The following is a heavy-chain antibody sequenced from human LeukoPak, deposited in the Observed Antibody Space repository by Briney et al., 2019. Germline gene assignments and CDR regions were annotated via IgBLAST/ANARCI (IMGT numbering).Heavy chain of an antibody. Sequence: GGSLRLSCAASGFTASSNYMSWVRQAPGKGLEWVSVIYSGGSTYYADSVKGRFTISRDNSKNTLYLQMNSLRAEDTAVYYCARDLELELRGLWFDPWGQGTLVTVSS. D-gene: IGHD1-7*01. V-gene: IGHV3-66*01. CDR1: GFTASSNY. J-gene: IGHJ5*02. CDR2: IYSGGST. CDR3: ARDLELELRGLWFDP.